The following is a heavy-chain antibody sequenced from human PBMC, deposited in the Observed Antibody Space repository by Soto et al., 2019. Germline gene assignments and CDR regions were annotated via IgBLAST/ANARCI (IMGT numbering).Heavy chain of an antibody. V-gene: IGHV3-74*01. CDR3: AIRASYYDSSGYFDY. J-gene: IGHJ4*02. CDR1: GFTFSSYA. D-gene: IGHD3-22*01. CDR2: INSDGSIT. Sequence: GGSLRLSCAASGFTFSSYAMSWVRQAPGKGLVWVSRINSDGSITSYADSVKGRFTISRDNAKNTLYLQMNSLRAEDTAVYYCAIRASYYDSSGYFDYWGQGTLVTVSS.